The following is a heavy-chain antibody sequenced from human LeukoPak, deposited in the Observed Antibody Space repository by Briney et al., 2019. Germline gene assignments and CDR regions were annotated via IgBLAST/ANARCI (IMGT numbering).Heavy chain of an antibody. J-gene: IGHJ4*02. V-gene: IGHV4-39*07. CDR2: IYYSGST. CDR3: ARDRGGIAPDY. CDR1: GGSISSSSYY. D-gene: IGHD6-13*01. Sequence: SETLSLTCTVSGGSISSSSYYWGWIRQPPGKGLEWIGSIYYSGSTYYNPSLKSRVTISVDTSKNQFSLKLSSVTAADTAVYYCARDRGGIAPDYWGQGTLVTVSS.